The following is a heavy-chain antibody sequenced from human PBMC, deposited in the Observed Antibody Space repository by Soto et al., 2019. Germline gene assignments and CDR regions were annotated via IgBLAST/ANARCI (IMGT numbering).Heavy chain of an antibody. D-gene: IGHD6-25*01. V-gene: IGHV3-21*01. J-gene: IGHJ4*02. CDR2: ISSSTSYT. CDR1: GFSFSDYS. CDR3: VRDREGRHLRYYFDH. Sequence: EVQLVESGGGLVKPGGSLRLSCAASGFSFSDYSMNWVRQAPGKGLEWVSIISSSTSYTYYAPSVKGRFTISRDNARNSLYLQMDSLRVEDTAVYYCVRDREGRHLRYYFDHWGQGTLVTVSS.